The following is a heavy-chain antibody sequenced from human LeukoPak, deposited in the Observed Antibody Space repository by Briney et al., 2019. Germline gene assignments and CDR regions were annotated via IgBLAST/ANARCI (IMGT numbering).Heavy chain of an antibody. CDR2: IYYSGST. D-gene: IGHD3-3*01. CDR3: AGGVTGWSIDY. V-gene: IGHV4-59*12. CDR1: GGSISGYY. Sequence: KPSGTLSLTCTVSGGSISGYYWSWIRQTPGKRLEWIGYIYYSGSTNYNPSLKSRVTISVDTSKNQFSLKLSSVTAADTAVYYCAGGVTGWSIDYWGQGTLVTVSS. J-gene: IGHJ4*02.